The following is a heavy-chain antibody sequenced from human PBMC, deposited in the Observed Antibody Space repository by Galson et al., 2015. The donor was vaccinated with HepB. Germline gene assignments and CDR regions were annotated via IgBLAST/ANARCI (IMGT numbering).Heavy chain of an antibody. D-gene: IGHD6-6*01. J-gene: IGHJ3*02. V-gene: IGHV1-69*06. Sequence: SVKVSCKASGGTFSSYAISWVRQAPGQGLEWMGGIIPIFGTANYAQKFQGRVTITADKSTSTAYMELSSLRSEDTAVYYCASSARPFYDDAFDIWGQGTMVTVSS. CDR2: IIPIFGTA. CDR3: ASSARPFYDDAFDI. CDR1: GGTFSSYA.